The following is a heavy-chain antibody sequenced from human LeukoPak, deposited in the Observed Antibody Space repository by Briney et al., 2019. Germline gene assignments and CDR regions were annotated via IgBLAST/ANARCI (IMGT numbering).Heavy chain of an antibody. CDR2: INPSGGAP. CDR1: GYTFTSHF. CDR3: AREGSSALDY. D-gene: IGHD3-10*01. J-gene: IGHJ4*02. Sequence: VASLKVSCKASGYTFTSHFIHWVRQAPGQGLEWMGIINPSGGAPSYAQKFQGRVTMTTDTSTSTVHMDLSSLRSDDTAVYSCAREGSSALDYWGQGALVTVSS. V-gene: IGHV1-46*01.